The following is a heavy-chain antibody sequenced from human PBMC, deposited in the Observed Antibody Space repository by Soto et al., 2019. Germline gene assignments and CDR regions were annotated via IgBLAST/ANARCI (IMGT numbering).Heavy chain of an antibody. CDR1: SGSISSSNW. CDR3: ARSTSGSSIFDY. CDR2: IYHSGST. J-gene: IGHJ4*02. D-gene: IGHD1-26*01. V-gene: IGHV4-4*02. Sequence: QVQLQESGPGLVKPSGTLSLTCAVSSGSISSSNWWNWVRQPPGKGLEWIGEIYHSGSTNYNRSLKSRVTMSVDKSKNQISLELRSVTAADTAVYYCARSTSGSSIFDYWGQGTLVTVSS.